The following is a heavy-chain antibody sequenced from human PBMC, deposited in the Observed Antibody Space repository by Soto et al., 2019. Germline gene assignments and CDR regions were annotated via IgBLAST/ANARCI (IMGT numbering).Heavy chain of an antibody. D-gene: IGHD2-15*01. Sequence: EEKLVQSGGGLDRPGGSLRLSCVGSGITFSNYWMNWVRQTPGKGLEWVANIKPDGSAKAYVDSVKGRFTVSRDNAKNSLYLQMNSLRAEDTAVYFCAAWDISNPSGQGTLVTVSS. CDR1: GITFSNYW. V-gene: IGHV3-7*01. J-gene: IGHJ5*02. CDR2: IKPDGSAK. CDR3: AAWDISNP.